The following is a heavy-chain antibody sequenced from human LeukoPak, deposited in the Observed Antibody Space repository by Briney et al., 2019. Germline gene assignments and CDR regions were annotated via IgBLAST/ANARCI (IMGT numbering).Heavy chain of an antibody. V-gene: IGHV3-23*01. CDR2: ITATGGI. CDR3: ARDGAPLDSYYYGMDV. D-gene: IGHD3-16*01. CDR1: TFAFCSYA. Sequence: GGSLRLSCAASTFAFCSYAMTWVRQAPGKGLEWVSSITATGGISYADSVKGRFTISRDNSKNTLYLQMNSLRAEDTAVYYCARDGAPLDSYYYGMDVWGQGTTVTVSS. J-gene: IGHJ6*02.